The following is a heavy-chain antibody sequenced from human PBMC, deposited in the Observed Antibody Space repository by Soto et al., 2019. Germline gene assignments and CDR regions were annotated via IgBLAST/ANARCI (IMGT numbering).Heavy chain of an antibody. CDR3: ATVRIPRVRGVIINSVAPFDF. D-gene: IGHD3-10*01. V-gene: IGHV1-18*01. J-gene: IGHJ4*02. CDR2: ISAYNGHT. CDR1: GYTFSTYG. Sequence: ASVKVSCKTSGYTFSTYGVSWVRQAPGQGLEWMGWISAYNGHTNYAQKFQGRVTMTTDTSTSAAYMELRSLRSDDTAVYYCATVRIPRVRGVIINSVAPFDFWGQGTLVTVSS.